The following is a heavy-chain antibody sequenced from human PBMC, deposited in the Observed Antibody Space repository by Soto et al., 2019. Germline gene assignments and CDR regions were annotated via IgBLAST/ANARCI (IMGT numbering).Heavy chain of an antibody. CDR3: ARGFWSGYYTGVYYFDY. Sequence: GASVKVSCKASGGTFSSYAISWVRQAPGQGLEWMGGIIPIFGTANYAQKFQGRVTITADESTSTAYMELSSLRSEDTAVYYCARGFWSGYYTGVYYFDYWGQGTLVTVSS. CDR1: GGTFSSYA. V-gene: IGHV1-69*13. CDR2: IIPIFGTA. D-gene: IGHD3-3*01. J-gene: IGHJ4*02.